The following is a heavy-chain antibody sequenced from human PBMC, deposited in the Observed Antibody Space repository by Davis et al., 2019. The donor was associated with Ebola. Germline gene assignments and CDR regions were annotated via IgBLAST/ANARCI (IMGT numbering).Heavy chain of an antibody. D-gene: IGHD6-13*01. Sequence: LRLSCTVSGGSISSGGYYWSWIRQHPGKGLEWIGYIYYSGSTYYNPSLKSQVTISVDTSKNQFSLKLSSVTAADTAVYYCARDRIAAAGVDVWGKGTTVTVSS. J-gene: IGHJ6*04. V-gene: IGHV4-31*01. CDR3: ARDRIAAAGVDV. CDR1: GGSISSGGYY. CDR2: IYYSGST.